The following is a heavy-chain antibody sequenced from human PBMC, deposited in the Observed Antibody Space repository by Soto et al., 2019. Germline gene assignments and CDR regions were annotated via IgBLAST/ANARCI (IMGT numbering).Heavy chain of an antibody. Sequence: EVQLLESGGGLVQPGGSLSLSCAASGLTFSTYFMSCVRQAPGKGLEWVSAISGSGGTTYYADSVKGRFTISRDNSKNTLYLQMNSLRAEDTAVYYCARPTTVIYFDYWGQGTLVTVSS. V-gene: IGHV3-23*01. J-gene: IGHJ4*02. D-gene: IGHD4-17*01. CDR3: ARPTTVIYFDY. CDR2: ISGSGGTT. CDR1: GLTFSTYF.